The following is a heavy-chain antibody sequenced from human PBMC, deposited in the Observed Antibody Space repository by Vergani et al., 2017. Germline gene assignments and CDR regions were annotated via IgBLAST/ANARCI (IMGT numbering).Heavy chain of an antibody. V-gene: IGHV1-18*01. D-gene: IGHD2-15*01. CDR1: GYTFTSYG. Sequence: QVQLVQSGAEVKKPGASVKVSCKASGYTFTSYGISWVRQAPGQGLEWMGWISAYNGNTNYAQKLQGRVTMTTDTSTSTAYMELRSLRSDDTAVYYCARELRYCSGGGCYSRLPGYYYYYYMDVWGKGTTVTVSS. J-gene: IGHJ6*03. CDR2: ISAYNGNT. CDR3: ARELRYCSGGGCYSRLPGYYYYYYMDV.